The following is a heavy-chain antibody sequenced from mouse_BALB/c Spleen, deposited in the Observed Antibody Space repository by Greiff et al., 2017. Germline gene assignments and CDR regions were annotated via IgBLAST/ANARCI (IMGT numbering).Heavy chain of an antibody. J-gene: IGHJ2*01. Sequence: QVQLKESGAELVRPGSSVKISCKASGYAFSSYWMNWVKQRPGQGLEWIGQIYPGDGDTNYNGKFKGKATLTADKSSSTAYMQLSSLTSEDSAVYFCARWDYYGSSYADYWGQGTTLTVSS. D-gene: IGHD1-1*01. V-gene: IGHV1-80*01. CDR1: GYAFSSYW. CDR2: IYPGDGDT. CDR3: ARWDYYGSSYADY.